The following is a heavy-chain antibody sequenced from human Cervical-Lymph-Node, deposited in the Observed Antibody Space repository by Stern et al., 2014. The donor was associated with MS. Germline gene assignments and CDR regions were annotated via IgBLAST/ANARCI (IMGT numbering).Heavy chain of an antibody. CDR1: GGSISSSGYY. J-gene: IGHJ5*02. V-gene: IGHV4-61*02. Sequence: QVQLVESGPGLVKPSQTLSLTCTVSGGSISSSGYYWSWIRQPADKGLEWIGRIHDSGSTYYNPSLKSRVTISMDTAKNQFSLKLTSVTAADTAVYYCGTTRWDLFTWNWFDPWGQGTLVTVSS. CDR3: GTTRWDLFTWNWFDP. CDR2: IHDSGST. D-gene: IGHD1-26*01.